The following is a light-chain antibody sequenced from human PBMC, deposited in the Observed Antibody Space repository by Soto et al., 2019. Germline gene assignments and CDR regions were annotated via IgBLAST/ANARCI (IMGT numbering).Light chain of an antibody. CDR2: KAS. V-gene: IGKV1-5*03. CDR1: QSISSW. J-gene: IGKJ1*01. CDR3: QQYNSYSEA. Sequence: EIQRTQSPSTLSGTDEDRVTLTCRASQSISSWLAWYQQKPGKAPKLLIYKASTLKSGVPSRFSGSGSGTEFTLTISSLQPDDFATYYCQQYNSYSEAFGQGTKVDIK.